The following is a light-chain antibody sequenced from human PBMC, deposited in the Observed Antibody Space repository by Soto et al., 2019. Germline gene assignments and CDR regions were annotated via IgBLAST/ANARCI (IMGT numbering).Light chain of an antibody. Sequence: QAVVTQSPSASASLGASVKLTCTLSSGHSNNVIAWHQQQPEKGPRYLMRLNSDGSHNRGDGIPDRFSGSSSGAERYLTISSLQSEDEADYYCQTWGTGIVVFGGGTKLTVL. J-gene: IGLJ2*01. CDR3: QTWGTGIVV. CDR2: LNSDGSH. CDR1: SGHSNNV. V-gene: IGLV4-69*01.